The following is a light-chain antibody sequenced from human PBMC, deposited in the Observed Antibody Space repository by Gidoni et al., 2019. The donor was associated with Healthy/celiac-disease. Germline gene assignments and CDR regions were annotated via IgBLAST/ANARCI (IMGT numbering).Light chain of an antibody. J-gene: IGKJ2*01. CDR2: WAS. V-gene: IGKV4-1*01. Sequence: DIVMTQSPASLAVSMGERATINCKSSQSVLYSSNNKNYLAWYQQKPGQPPKLLIYWASTREAGVPDRFSGSGSGTDFTLTISILQAEDVAVYYCQQYYSTPNFGQGTKLEIK. CDR1: QSVLYSSNNKNY. CDR3: QQYYSTPN.